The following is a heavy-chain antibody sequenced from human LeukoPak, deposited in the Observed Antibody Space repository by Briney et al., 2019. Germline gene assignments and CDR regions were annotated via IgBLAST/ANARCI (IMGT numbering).Heavy chain of an antibody. CDR1: GFTFSAFA. Sequence: GGSLGLSCAASGFTFSAFAMNWVRQAPGKGLEWVSFISRSDGTAYYADSVKGRFTISRDNSKNTLYLQMNSLRAEDTAQYFCARDDYGDWPPLFDYWGQGTLVTVSS. J-gene: IGHJ4*02. V-gene: IGHV3-23*01. CDR3: ARDDYGDWPPLFDY. CDR2: ISRSDGTA. D-gene: IGHD4-17*01.